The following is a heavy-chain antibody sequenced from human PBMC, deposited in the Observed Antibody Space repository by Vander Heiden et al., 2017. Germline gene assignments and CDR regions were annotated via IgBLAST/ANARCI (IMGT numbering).Heavy chain of an antibody. D-gene: IGHD3-16*01. CDR1: GFPFPSFA. CDR2: ISGSADNT. V-gene: IGHV3-23*01. J-gene: IGHJ4*02. CDR3: ARVIPVGGALDS. Sequence: ETQLLESGGGLVQPVGSLILSCTPPGFPFPSFAMTWVRQPPGEGLQWVSLISGSADNTYYADSLKGRFIISRDNSKNTLYLQISSLRVEDTAVYYCARVIPVGGALDSWGQGTLVTVSS.